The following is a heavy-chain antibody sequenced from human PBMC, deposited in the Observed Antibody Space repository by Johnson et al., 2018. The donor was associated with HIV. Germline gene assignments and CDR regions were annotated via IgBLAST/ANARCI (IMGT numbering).Heavy chain of an antibody. J-gene: IGHJ3*02. D-gene: IGHD2-21*01. Sequence: VQLVESGGGLVQPGGSLRLSCAASGFTVSSNYMNWVRQAPGKGLEWVSGIYSGGSTYYADSVRGRFTISRAISKNTLFLQMNSLRHEDTAMYYCAKEGDYRVSFGHYSSDAFDMWGQGTMVTVSS. CDR3: AKEGDYRVSFGHYSSDAFDM. CDR1: GFTVSSNY. V-gene: IGHV3-66*02. CDR2: IYSGGST.